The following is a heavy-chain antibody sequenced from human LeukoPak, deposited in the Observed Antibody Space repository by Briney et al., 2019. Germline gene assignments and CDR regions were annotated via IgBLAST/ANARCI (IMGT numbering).Heavy chain of an antibody. CDR1: GFIFGNYW. CDR2: INPDGSRI. V-gene: IGHV3-74*01. Sequence: GLSLRLSCAASGFIFGNYWMQWVRQAPGKGLVWVSRINPDGSRINYADSVKGRFTVSRDNAKNTLYRQMNSLRAEDTAVYHCTRESLDYGSGSSDYWGQGTLVTVSS. J-gene: IGHJ4*02. D-gene: IGHD3-10*01. CDR3: TRESLDYGSGSSDY.